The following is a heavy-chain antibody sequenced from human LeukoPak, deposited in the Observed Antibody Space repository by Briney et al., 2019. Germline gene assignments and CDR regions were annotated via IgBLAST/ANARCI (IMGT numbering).Heavy chain of an antibody. CDR2: ISGSGGST. CDR3: TKGPAAIGYFQD. D-gene: IGHD2-2*01. CDR1: GFTFSGYA. J-gene: IGHJ1*01. Sequence: GGSLRLSCAASGFTFSGYAMSWVRQAPGKGLEWVSAISGSGGSTYYADSVKGRFTISRDNSKNTLYLQMNSLRVEDTAIYYCTKGPAAIGYFQDWGQGTLVTVSS. V-gene: IGHV3-23*01.